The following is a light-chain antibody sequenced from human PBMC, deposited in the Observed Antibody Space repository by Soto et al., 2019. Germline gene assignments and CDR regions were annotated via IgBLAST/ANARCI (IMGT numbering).Light chain of an antibody. Sequence: QPVLTQSPSASASLGASVKLTCTLSSGHSSYAIAWHQQQPEKGPRYLMKLNSDGSHSKGDGIPDRFSGSSSGAERYLTIASLQYEDEADYCCQTWGTGPFVFGTGTKVTVL. J-gene: IGLJ1*01. CDR1: SGHSSYA. V-gene: IGLV4-69*01. CDR3: QTWGTGPFV. CDR2: LNSDGSH.